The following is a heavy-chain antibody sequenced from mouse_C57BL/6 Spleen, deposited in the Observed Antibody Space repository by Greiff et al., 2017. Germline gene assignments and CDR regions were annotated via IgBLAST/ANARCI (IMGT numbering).Heavy chain of an antibody. V-gene: IGHV5-9-1*02. J-gene: IGHJ2*01. CDR3: TRTPNYGSFFDY. CDR1: GFTFSSYA. CDR2: ISSGGDYI. Sequence: EVKVVESGEGLVKPGGSLKLSCAASGFTFSSYAMSWVRQTPEKRLEWVAYISSGGDYIYYADTVKGRFTISRDNARNTLYLQMSSLKSEDTAMYYCTRTPNYGSFFDYWGQGTTLTVSS. D-gene: IGHD1-1*01.